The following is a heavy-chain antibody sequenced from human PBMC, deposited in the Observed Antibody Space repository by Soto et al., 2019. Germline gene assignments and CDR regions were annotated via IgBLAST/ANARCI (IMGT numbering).Heavy chain of an antibody. V-gene: IGHV4-31*03. D-gene: IGHD3-10*01. CDR3: ARLSSLYYNADYGGYYFDY. CDR1: GGSIRGGDYY. J-gene: IGHJ4*02. Sequence: QVQLQESGPGLVKPSQTLSLTCTVSGGSIRGGDYYWSWIRQHPGKGLEWSGYIFYSGNSFYNPSLKSGVTISVDTSKDPFSLQLSSVTAADPAIYYCARLSSLYYNADYGGYYFDYWGQGTLVSVSS. CDR2: IFYSGNS.